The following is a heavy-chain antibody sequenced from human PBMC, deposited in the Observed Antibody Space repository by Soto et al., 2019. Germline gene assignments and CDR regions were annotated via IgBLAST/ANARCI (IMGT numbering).Heavy chain of an antibody. V-gene: IGHV3-23*01. CDR1: GFGFTFSTSA. J-gene: IGHJ4*01. CDR2: CRESGGTT. Sequence: VQLSESGGGLVQPGGSLRLSCAASGFGFTFSTSAMSWVRQAPGQGLEWVSTCRESGGTTHYANSVKGRFTISRDTSKTMLYLQMNRLRAEETAIYYCAKDPHCAIISPTLDYWGHGTLVTVSS. CDR3: AKDPHCAIISPTLDY. D-gene: IGHD2-8*01.